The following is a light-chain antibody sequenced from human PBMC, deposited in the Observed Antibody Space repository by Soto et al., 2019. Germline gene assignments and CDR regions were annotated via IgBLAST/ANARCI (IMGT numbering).Light chain of an antibody. CDR2: GAS. CDR3: QQLNNYPRALT. J-gene: IGKJ4*01. V-gene: IGKV1-9*01. Sequence: DIQLTQSPSFLSASVGDRVTITCRASQGISNNLAWYQHNPGKPPKLLIYGASTLQSGVPSRFSGSGSGTEFPPHNRRPPAENFATYYCQQLNNYPRALTFGGGTKVEIK. CDR1: QGISNN.